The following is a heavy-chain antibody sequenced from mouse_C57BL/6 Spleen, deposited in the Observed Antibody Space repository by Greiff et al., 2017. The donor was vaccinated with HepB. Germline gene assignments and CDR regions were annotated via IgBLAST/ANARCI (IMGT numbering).Heavy chain of an antibody. CDR3: ARKGEDYDYFAY. CDR1: GYTFTNYW. CDR2: IYPGGGYT. V-gene: IGHV1-63*01. D-gene: IGHD2-4*01. Sequence: QVQLQQSGAELVRPGTSVKMSCKASGYTFTNYWIGWAKQRPGHGLEWIGDIYPGGGYTNYNEKFKGKATLTADKSSSTAYMQCSSLTSEDSAIYYCARKGEDYDYFAYWGQGTLVTVSA. J-gene: IGHJ3*01.